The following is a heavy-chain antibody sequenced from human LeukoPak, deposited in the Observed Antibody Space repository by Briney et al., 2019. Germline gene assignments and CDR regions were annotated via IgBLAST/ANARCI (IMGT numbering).Heavy chain of an antibody. CDR3: ARGRVVGATDY. Sequence: SVKVSCKASGGTFSSYAISWVRQAPGQGLELMGGIIPIFGKANYAQKFQGGVTITADESASTAYMELSSLRSEDTAVYYCARGRVVGATDYWGQGTLVTVSS. D-gene: IGHD1-26*01. V-gene: IGHV1-69*13. J-gene: IGHJ4*02. CDR1: GGTFSSYA. CDR2: IIPIFGKA.